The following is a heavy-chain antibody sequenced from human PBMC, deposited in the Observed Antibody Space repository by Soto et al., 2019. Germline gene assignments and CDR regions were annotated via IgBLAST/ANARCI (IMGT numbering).Heavy chain of an antibody. D-gene: IGHD4-17*01. Sequence: SETLSLTGAVYGGSFSGYYWSWSRQPPGKGREGSGEINHSGSTNYNPSRKNRVTISVDTSKNRFSLKLGSVTAADTAVYYCARVGTTVTPYYYYYMDAWGKGTTVTVSS. CDR1: GGSFSGYY. J-gene: IGHJ6*03. V-gene: IGHV4-34*01. CDR2: INHSGST. CDR3: ARVGTTVTPYYYYYMDA.